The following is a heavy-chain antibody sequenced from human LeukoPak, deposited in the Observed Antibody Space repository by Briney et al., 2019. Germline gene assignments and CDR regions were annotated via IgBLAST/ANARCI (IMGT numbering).Heavy chain of an antibody. CDR1: GHTFTSYY. D-gene: IGHD1-26*01. V-gene: IGHV1-46*01. CDR2: IKPTGGST. Sequence: ASVKVSCKASGHTFTSYYMHWVRQAPGQGLEWMGLIKPTGGSTGYAQKFQGRVTMTRDMSTSTDYMELSSLRSEDTAIYYCARDNSVGDNAWWFDPWGQGTLVTVSS. J-gene: IGHJ5*02. CDR3: ARDNSVGDNAWWFDP.